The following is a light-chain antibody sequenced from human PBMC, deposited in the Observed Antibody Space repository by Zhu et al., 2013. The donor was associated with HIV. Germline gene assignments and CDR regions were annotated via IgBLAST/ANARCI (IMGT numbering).Light chain of an antibody. J-gene: IGLJ2*01. Sequence: SYELTQSPSVSVSPGQTASITCSGYKLGEKYACWYQQKAGQSPVLVIYQDTKRPSGIPARFSGSNSGNTATLTISGTQATDEGVYYCQAWDSGAVVFGGGTKLTVL. V-gene: IGLV3-1*01. CDR2: QDT. CDR1: KLGEKY. CDR3: QAWDSGAVV.